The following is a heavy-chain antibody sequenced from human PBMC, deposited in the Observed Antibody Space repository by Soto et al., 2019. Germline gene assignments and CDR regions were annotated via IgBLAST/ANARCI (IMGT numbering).Heavy chain of an antibody. J-gene: IGHJ6*02. CDR1: GYTFTSYY. D-gene: IGHD1-1*01. V-gene: IGHV1-46*01. CDR3: AREKTGSVPYYYYGMDA. CDR2: INPSGGST. Sequence: ASVKVSCKASGYTFTSYYMHRVRQAPGQGLEWMGIINPSGGSTSYAQKFQGRVTMTRDTSTSTVYMELSSLRSEDTAVYYCAREKTGSVPYYYYGMDAWGQGTTVTVSS.